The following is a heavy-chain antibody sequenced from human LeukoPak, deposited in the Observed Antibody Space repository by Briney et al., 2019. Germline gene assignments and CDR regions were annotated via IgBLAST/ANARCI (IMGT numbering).Heavy chain of an antibody. Sequence: SETLSLTCTVSGGSISSLTYYWSWIRQPAGTGLDWIGRTNTSGSTNYNPSLKSRVTISVDTSKNQFSLRLSSVTAADTAVYYCARLGMGAPYYFDHWGQGILVTVSS. CDR1: GGSISSLTYY. V-gene: IGHV4-61*02. D-gene: IGHD1-26*01. CDR3: ARLGMGAPYYFDH. CDR2: TNTSGST. J-gene: IGHJ4*02.